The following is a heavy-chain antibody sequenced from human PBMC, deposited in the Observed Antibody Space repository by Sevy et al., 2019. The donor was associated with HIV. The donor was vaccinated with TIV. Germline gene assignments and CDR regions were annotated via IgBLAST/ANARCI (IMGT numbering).Heavy chain of an antibody. CDR3: ARDAALSNYYDSSGYPNAFDI. CDR1: GFTFSSYS. V-gene: IGHV3-21*01. Sequence: GGSLRLSCAASGFTFSSYSMNWVRQAPGKGLEWVSSISSSSSYIDYANSVKGRFTISRDNAKNSLYLQMNSLRAEDTAVYYCARDAALSNYYDSSGYPNAFDIWGQGIMVTVSS. D-gene: IGHD3-22*01. CDR2: ISSSSSYI. J-gene: IGHJ3*02.